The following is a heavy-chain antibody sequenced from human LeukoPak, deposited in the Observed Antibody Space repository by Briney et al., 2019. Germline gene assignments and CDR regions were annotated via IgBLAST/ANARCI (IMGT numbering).Heavy chain of an antibody. D-gene: IGHD4-17*01. CDR3: ATLDYGDYDSFDY. J-gene: IGHJ4*02. Sequence: PSETLSLTCTVSGGSISTYYWNWIRQPPGKGLEWIGYIYHSGSTNYNPSLQSRVTISVDTSKNQFSLNLNSVTAEDTAVYYCATLDYGDYDSFDYWGQGTLVTVSS. CDR2: IYHSGST. CDR1: GGSISTYY. V-gene: IGHV4-59*01.